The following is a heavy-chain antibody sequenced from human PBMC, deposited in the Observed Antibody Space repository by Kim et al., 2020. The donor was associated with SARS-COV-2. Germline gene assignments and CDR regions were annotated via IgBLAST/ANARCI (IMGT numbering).Heavy chain of an antibody. J-gene: IGHJ4*02. CDR2: ISDDGSNK. CDR1: GFTFSSYA. D-gene: IGHD2-2*01. Sequence: GGSLRLSCAASGFTFSSYAMHWVRQAPGKGLEWVAAISDDGSNKYYADSVKGRFTISRDNSKNTLYLQMNSLRAEDTAVYYCAIEHWSSTRSYSSVDVGPDCWGQGTLVTVSS. V-gene: IGHV3-30*04. CDR3: AIEHWSSTRSYSSVDVGPDC.